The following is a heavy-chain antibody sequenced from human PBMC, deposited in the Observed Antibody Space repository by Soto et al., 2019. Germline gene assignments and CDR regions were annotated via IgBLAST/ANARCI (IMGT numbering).Heavy chain of an antibody. Sequence: EVQLVESGGGLVQPGGSLRLSCAASGFTFSSYSMNWVRQAPGKGLEWVSYISSSSSTIYYADSVKGRFTISRDNAKNSLYLQMNSLRPEDTAVYYCARGVLETYYDFWSGSSLDYWGQGTLVTVSS. D-gene: IGHD3-3*01. CDR1: GFTFSSYS. V-gene: IGHV3-48*01. CDR2: ISSSSSTI. J-gene: IGHJ4*02. CDR3: ARGVLETYYDFWSGSSLDY.